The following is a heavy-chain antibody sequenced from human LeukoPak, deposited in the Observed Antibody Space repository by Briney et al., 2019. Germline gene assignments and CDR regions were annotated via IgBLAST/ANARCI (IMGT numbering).Heavy chain of an antibody. D-gene: IGHD2-2*01. CDR2: INHSGST. J-gene: IGHJ3*02. CDR3: ARSPEYCSSTSCYWGAFDI. V-gene: IGHV4-34*01. Sequence: PSETLSLTCAVYGGSFSGYYWSWIRQPPGEGLEWIGEINHSGSTNYNPSLKSRVTISVDTSKNQFSLKLSSVTAADTAVYYCARSPEYCSSTSCYWGAFDIWGQGTMVTVSS. CDR1: GGSFSGYY.